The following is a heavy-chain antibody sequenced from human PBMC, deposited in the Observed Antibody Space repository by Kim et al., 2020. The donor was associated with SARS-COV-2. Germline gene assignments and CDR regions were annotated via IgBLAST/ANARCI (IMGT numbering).Heavy chain of an antibody. Sequence: GSLRLSCAASGFTFITYAMHWVRQAPGKGLEWVAVISYDESNKYYADSVKGRFTISRDNSKNTLYLQMNSLRPEDTAVYYCARANSGSYWGCFDYWGQG. CDR3: ARANSGSYWGCFDY. CDR1: GFTFITYA. V-gene: IGHV3-30-3*01. J-gene: IGHJ4*02. D-gene: IGHD1-26*01. CDR2: ISYDESNK.